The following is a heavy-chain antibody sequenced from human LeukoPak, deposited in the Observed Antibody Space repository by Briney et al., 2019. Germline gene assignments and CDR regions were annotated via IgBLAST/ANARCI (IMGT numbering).Heavy chain of an antibody. CDR1: GGTFSSYA. J-gene: IGHJ4*02. V-gene: IGHV1-69*06. D-gene: IGHD2-21*02. CDR2: IIPIFGTA. Sequence: ASVKVSCKASGGTFSSYAISWVRQAPGQGLGWMGGIIPIFGTANYAQKFQGRVTITADKSTSTAYMEVSSLRSEDTAVYYCARGLRAYCGGDCYSIDYWGQGTLVTVSS. CDR3: ARGLRAYCGGDCYSIDY.